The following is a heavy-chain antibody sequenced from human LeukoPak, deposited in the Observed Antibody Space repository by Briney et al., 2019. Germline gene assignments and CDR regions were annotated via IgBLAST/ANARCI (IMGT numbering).Heavy chain of an antibody. CDR1: GFTNSSYW. J-gene: IGHJ4*02. V-gene: IGHV3-7*01. CDR2: IKQDGSEK. CDR3: AKFTDY. Sequence: PGGSLRLSRASSGFTNSSYWMSWVRQAAGKGLEWVANIKQDGSEKYYVDSVKGRFTISRDNAKNSLYLQMNSLRAEDTAVYYCAKFTDYWGQGTLVTVSS.